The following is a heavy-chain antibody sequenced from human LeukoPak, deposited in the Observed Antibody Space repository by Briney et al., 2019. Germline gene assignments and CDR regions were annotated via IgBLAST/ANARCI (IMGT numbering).Heavy chain of an antibody. CDR2: IYTSGST. Sequence: SETLSLTCTVSGGSISSGSYYWSWIRQPAGKGLGWIGRIYTSGSTNYNPSLKSRVTISVDTSKNQFSLKLSSVTAADTAVYYCARADGGWYYFDYWGQGTLVTVSS. CDR3: ARADGGWYYFDY. J-gene: IGHJ4*02. CDR1: GGSISSGSYY. V-gene: IGHV4-61*02. D-gene: IGHD6-19*01.